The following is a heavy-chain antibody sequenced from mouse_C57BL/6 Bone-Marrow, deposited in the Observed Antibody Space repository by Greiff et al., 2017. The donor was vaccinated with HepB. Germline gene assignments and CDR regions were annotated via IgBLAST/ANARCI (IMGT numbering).Heavy chain of an antibody. D-gene: IGHD2-12*01. CDR2: INPSSGYT. CDR3: ARLLLSLNYYAMDD. Sequence: QVQLKQSGAELAKPGASVKLSCKASGYTFTSYWMHWVKQRPGQGLEWIGYINPSSGYTKYNQKFKDKATLTADKSSSTAYMQLSSLSYEDSAVYYCARLLLSLNYYAMDDWGQGTSVTVSS. CDR1: GYTFTSYW. J-gene: IGHJ4*01. V-gene: IGHV1-7*01.